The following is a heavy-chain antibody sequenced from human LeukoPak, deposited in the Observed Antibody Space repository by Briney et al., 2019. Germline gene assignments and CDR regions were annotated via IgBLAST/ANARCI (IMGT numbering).Heavy chain of an antibody. CDR2: INWNSDST. Sequence: GGSLRLSCGASGFTFDDYGMSWVRRAPGKGLEWVCGINWNSDSTNYADSVKGRFTISRGNAKNSLYLQVNSLRAEDTALYYCARGFYYDSGATWRAFNIWGQGTMVTVFS. V-gene: IGHV3-20*04. CDR1: GFTFDDYG. CDR3: ARGFYYDSGATWRAFNI. D-gene: IGHD3-22*01. J-gene: IGHJ3*02.